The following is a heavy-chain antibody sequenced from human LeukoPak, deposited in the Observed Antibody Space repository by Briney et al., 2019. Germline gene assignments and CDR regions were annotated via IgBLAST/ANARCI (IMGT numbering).Heavy chain of an antibody. CDR2: TSGGGVNT. CDR3: AKGGWSSYFDY. CDR1: GFPFREYA. D-gene: IGHD6-19*01. Sequence: GGSLRLSCAASGFPFREYAMTWVRQTPGKGLQWVSTTSGGGVNTKYADSVMGRFTTSRDNFKNTLYLQMNNLRAEDTAVYYCAKGGWSSYFDYWGQGTLVSVSS. V-gene: IGHV3-23*01. J-gene: IGHJ4*02.